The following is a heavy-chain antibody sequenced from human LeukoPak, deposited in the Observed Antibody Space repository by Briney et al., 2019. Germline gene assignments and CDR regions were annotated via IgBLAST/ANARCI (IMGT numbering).Heavy chain of an antibody. CDR2: YYYSGST. CDR1: GGSISSSY. D-gene: IGHD6-19*01. J-gene: IGHJ4*02. Sequence: PSETLSLTCAVSGGSISSSYWSWIRQPPGKGLAWIGDYYYSGSTNYNPSLKSRVTISVDTSKNQFSLNLSSVTAAATAVYYCARHKDIDVAGTFDYWGQGTLVTVSS. V-gene: IGHV4-59*08. CDR3: ARHKDIDVAGTFDY.